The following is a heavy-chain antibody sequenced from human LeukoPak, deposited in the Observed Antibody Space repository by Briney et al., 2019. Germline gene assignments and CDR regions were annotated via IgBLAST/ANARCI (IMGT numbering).Heavy chain of an antibody. V-gene: IGHV3-33*06. D-gene: IGHD2-15*01. CDR3: AKAGRIVVVVAAAVDY. CDR1: GFTFSSYG. J-gene: IGHJ4*02. CDR2: IWYDGSNK. Sequence: GGSLRLSCAASGFTFSSYGMHWVRQAPGKGLEWVAVIWYDGSNKYYADSVKGRFTISRDNSKNTLYLQMNSLRAEDTAVYYCAKAGRIVVVVAAAVDYWGQGTLVTVSS.